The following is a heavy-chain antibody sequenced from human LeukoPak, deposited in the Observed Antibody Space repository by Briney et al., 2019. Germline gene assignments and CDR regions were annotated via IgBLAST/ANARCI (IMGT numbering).Heavy chain of an antibody. Sequence: PGGSLRLSCAASGFTFSNYWIHWVRQAPGRGLVWVSRIDNAGGITTYADSVKGRFTISRDNAKNSLYLQMNSLRDEDTAVYYCASSGSYRFDYWGQGTLVTVSS. CDR1: GFTFSNYW. V-gene: IGHV3-74*03. D-gene: IGHD1-26*01. CDR3: ASSGSYRFDY. J-gene: IGHJ4*02. CDR2: IDNAGGIT.